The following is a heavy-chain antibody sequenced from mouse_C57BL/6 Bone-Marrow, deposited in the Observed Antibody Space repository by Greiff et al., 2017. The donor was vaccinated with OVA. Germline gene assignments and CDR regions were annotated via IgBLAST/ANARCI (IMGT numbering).Heavy chain of an antibody. V-gene: IGHV1-50*01. Sequence: QVHVKQPGAELVKPGASVKLSCKASGYTFTSYWMQWVQQRPGQGLEWIGEIDPSDSYTNYNQKFKGKATLTVDPSSSTAYMPLSSLTSKDSAVYYCARGGYGSLDVWGTGTTVTVSS. J-gene: IGHJ1*03. CDR3: ARGGYGSLDV. CDR1: GYTFTSYW. D-gene: IGHD1-1*01. CDR2: IDPSDSYT.